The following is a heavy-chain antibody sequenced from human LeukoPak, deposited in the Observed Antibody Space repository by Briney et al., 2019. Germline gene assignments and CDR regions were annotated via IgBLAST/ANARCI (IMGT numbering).Heavy chain of an antibody. J-gene: IGHJ4*02. Sequence: GASVKVSCKASGYILSSYNMHWVRQAPGQGLEWLGIVNPSGGDTKYAQKFQGRVTLTRDKSTSTVYMELSSLTSDDTAVYYCARVTGYMIEDYFDYWGQGTLVTVSS. CDR2: VNPSGGDT. CDR3: ARVTGYMIEDYFDY. V-gene: IGHV1-46*01. D-gene: IGHD3-22*01. CDR1: GYILSSYN.